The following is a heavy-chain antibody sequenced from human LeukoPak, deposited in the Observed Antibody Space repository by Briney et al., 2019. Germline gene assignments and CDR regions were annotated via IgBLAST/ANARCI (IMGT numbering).Heavy chain of an antibody. Sequence: GGSLRLSCAASGFTFSGSAMHWVRQASGKGLEWVGRIRSKANSYATAYAASVKGRLTISRDDSKNTAYLQMNSLKTEDTAVYYCTSYSSSFDYYYYYMDVWGKGTTVTVSS. J-gene: IGHJ6*03. CDR1: GFTFSGSA. V-gene: IGHV3-73*01. D-gene: IGHD6-13*01. CDR2: IRSKANSYAT. CDR3: TSYSSSFDYYYYYMDV.